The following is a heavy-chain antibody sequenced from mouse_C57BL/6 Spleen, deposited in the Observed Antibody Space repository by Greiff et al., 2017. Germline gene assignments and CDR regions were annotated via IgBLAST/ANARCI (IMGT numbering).Heavy chain of an antibody. D-gene: IGHD1-1*01. CDR2: IYPRSGNT. V-gene: IGHV1-81*01. J-gene: IGHJ4*01. Sequence: VQLVESGAELARPGASVKLSCKASGYTFTSYGISWVKQRTGQGLEWIGEIYPRSGNTYYNEKFKGKATLTADKSSSTAYMELRSLTSEDSAVYFCAIYEGGAMDYWGQGTSVTVSS. CDR3: AIYEGGAMDY. CDR1: GYTFTSYG.